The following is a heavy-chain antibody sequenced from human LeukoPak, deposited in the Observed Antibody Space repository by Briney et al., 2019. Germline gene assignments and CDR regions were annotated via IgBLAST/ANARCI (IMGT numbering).Heavy chain of an antibody. Sequence: PSGTLSLTCTVSGDSINSLDLWSWIRQPPGKGLEWIGEMYLSGTTHSNPSVKSRVTISIDKSKNQFFLNLSSVTAADTAVYYCAGLVGRYSSGLYYYYFDYWGQGTLVTVSS. J-gene: IGHJ4*02. CDR3: AGLVGRYSSGLYYYYFDY. D-gene: IGHD3-22*01. CDR2: MYLSGTT. CDR1: GDSINSLDL. V-gene: IGHV4-4*02.